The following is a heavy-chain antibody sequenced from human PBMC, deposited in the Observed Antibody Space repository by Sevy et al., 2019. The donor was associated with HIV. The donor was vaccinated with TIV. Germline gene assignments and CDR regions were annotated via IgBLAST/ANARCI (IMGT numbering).Heavy chain of an antibody. V-gene: IGHV4-39*01. CDR3: ARLPYGMGSGSYSVDV. CDR1: GGSISSSSYY. CDR2: IYYSGST. D-gene: IGHD3-10*01. Sequence: SETLSLTCTVSGGSISSSSYYWGWIRQPPGKGLEWIGSIYYSGSTYYNPSLKSRVTISVDTSKNQFSLKLSSVTAADTAVYYCARLPYGMGSGSYSVDVWGQGTTVTVSS. J-gene: IGHJ6*02.